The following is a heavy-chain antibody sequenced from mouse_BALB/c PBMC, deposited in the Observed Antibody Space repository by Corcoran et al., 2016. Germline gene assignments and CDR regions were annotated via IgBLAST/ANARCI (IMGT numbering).Heavy chain of an antibody. CDR2: INTHSGVP. Sequence: QIQLVQSGPELKKPGETVRISCKASGYTFTTAGMQWVQKMPGKGLKWIGWINTHSGVPKYAEDFKGRFAFSFETSASTAYLQISNLKNEDTATYFCARFGYGNSAMDYWGQGTSVTVSS. CDR1: GYTFTTAG. J-gene: IGHJ4*01. V-gene: IGHV9-4*02. CDR3: ARFGYGNSAMDY. D-gene: IGHD2-10*02.